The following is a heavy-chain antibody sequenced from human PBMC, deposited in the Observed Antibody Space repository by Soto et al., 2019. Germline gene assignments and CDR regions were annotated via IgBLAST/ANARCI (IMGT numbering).Heavy chain of an antibody. CDR1: GFTFSSYW. V-gene: IGHV3-74*01. J-gene: IGHJ4*02. Sequence: EVQLVESGGGLVQPGESLTLSCAASGFTFSSYWMHWVRQAPGKGLVWVSRIKSEGSGTYYADSVKGRLTISRDNAKNTLYLQMNRLRVEDTAVYFCARGDGDRYDGNVYLGRHWCQGTLVTVSS. CDR3: ARGDGDRYDGNVYLGRH. D-gene: IGHD2-21*01. CDR2: IKSEGSGT.